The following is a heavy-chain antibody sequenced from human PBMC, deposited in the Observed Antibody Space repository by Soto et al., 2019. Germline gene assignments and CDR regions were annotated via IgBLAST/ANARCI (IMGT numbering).Heavy chain of an antibody. D-gene: IGHD3-10*01. J-gene: IGHJ6*03. CDR1: GFTFSSYS. V-gene: IGHV3-21*01. CDR3: ARDAGSGSYLSYYYSMDV. Sequence: GGSLRLSCAASGFTFSSYSMNWVRQAPGKGLEWVSSISSMSSYIYYSDSVKGRFTISRDNAKNALYLQMNSLRAEDTAVYYCARDAGSGSYLSYYYSMDVWGKGTTVTVSS. CDR2: ISSMSSYI.